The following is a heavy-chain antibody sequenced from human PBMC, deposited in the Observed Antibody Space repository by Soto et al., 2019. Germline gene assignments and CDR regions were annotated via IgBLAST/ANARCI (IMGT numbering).Heavy chain of an antibody. D-gene: IGHD2-21*01. CDR2: INHSGST. CDR3: ARGLVMYDYYMDV. CDR1: GESLSGYY. V-gene: IGHV4-34*01. Sequence: LSLTCAIYGESLSGYYWSWIRQPPGKGLEWIGEINHSGSTNYNPSLKSRVTISVDTSKNQFSLKLSSVTAADTAVYYCARGLVMYDYYMDVWGKGTTVTVSS. J-gene: IGHJ6*03.